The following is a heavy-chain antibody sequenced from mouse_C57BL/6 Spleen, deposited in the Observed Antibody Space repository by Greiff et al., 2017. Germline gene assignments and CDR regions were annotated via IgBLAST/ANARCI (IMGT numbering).Heavy chain of an antibody. CDR1: GYTFTSYW. D-gene: IGHD1-1*01. CDR2: INPSNGGT. Sequence: VNLVESGTELVKPGASVKLSCKASGYTFTSYWMHWVKQRPGQGLEWIGNINPSNGGTNYNEKFKSKATLTVDKSSSTAYMQLSSLTSEDSAVYYCARFDYGSSYAMDYWGQGTSVTVSS. V-gene: IGHV1-53*01. CDR3: ARFDYGSSYAMDY. J-gene: IGHJ4*01.